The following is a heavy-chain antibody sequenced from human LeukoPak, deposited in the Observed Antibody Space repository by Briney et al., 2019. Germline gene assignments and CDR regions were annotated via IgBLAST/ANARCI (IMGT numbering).Heavy chain of an antibody. Sequence: SETLSLTCTVPGGPISNYYWSWIRQPPGKGLEWIGYIYYSGSTSYNPSLKSRVTISVDTSKNQLSLKLSSVTAADTAVYYCARHFADDFWSGYGYWGQGILVTVSS. CDR3: ARHFADDFWSGYGY. V-gene: IGHV4-59*08. CDR2: IYYSGST. D-gene: IGHD3-3*01. J-gene: IGHJ4*02. CDR1: GGPISNYY.